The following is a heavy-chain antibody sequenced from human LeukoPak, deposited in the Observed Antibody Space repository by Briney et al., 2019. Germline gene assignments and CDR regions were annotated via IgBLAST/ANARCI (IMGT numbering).Heavy chain of an antibody. V-gene: IGHV3-21*01. CDR3: AREMNYFNKAVAADY. Sequence: KPGGSLRLSCAASGFTFSSYSMNWVRQAPGKGLEWVSSISSSSSYIYYADSVKGRFTISRDNAKNSLYLQMNSLRAEDTAVYYCAREMNYFNKAVAADYWGQGTLVTVSS. CDR2: ISSSSSYI. CDR1: GFTFSSYS. D-gene: IGHD6-19*01. J-gene: IGHJ4*02.